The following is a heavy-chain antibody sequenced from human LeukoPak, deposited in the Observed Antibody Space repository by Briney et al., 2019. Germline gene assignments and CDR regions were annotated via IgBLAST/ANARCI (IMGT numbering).Heavy chain of an antibody. CDR2: IYYSGST. CDR3: ARSDIYCSGGTCPPNTFDAFDI. CDR1: GGSIRSYY. Sequence: SETLSLTCTVSGGSIRSYYWSWIRQPPGEGLEWIWYIYYSGSTNYNPSLKSRVTISVDTSKNKFSLRLSSVTPADTAVYYCARSDIYCSGGTCPPNTFDAFDIWGQGTMVTVSS. V-gene: IGHV4-59*01. D-gene: IGHD2-15*01. J-gene: IGHJ3*02.